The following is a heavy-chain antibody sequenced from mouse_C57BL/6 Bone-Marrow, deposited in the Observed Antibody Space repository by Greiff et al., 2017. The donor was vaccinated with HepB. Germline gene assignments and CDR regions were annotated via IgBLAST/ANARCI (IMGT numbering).Heavy chain of an antibody. V-gene: IGHV1-69*01. Sequence: QVQLQQPGAELVMPGASVKLSCKASGYTFTSYWMHWVKQRPGQGLEWIGEIDPSDSYTNYNQKFKGKSTLTVDKSSSTAYMQLSSLTSEDSAVYYCARCDYDEDYAMDYWGQGTSVTVSS. CDR3: ARCDYDEDYAMDY. J-gene: IGHJ4*01. CDR2: IDPSDSYT. CDR1: GYTFTSYW. D-gene: IGHD2-4*01.